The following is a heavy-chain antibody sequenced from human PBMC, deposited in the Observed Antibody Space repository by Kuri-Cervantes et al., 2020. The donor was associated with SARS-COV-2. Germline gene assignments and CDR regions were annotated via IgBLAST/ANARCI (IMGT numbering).Heavy chain of an antibody. D-gene: IGHD4-17*01. Sequence: SETLSLTCTVSGGSISSGGYYWSWIRQPPGKGLEWIGYIYHSGSTYYNPSLKSRVTISVDRSKNQFSLKLSPVTAADTAVYYCASVYGVAFDYWGQGTLVTVSS. J-gene: IGHJ4*02. CDR1: GGSISSGGYY. CDR3: ASVYGVAFDY. CDR2: IYHSGST. V-gene: IGHV4-30-2*01.